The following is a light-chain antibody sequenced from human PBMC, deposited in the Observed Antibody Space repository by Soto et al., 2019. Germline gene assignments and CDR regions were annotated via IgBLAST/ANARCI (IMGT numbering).Light chain of an antibody. J-gene: IGLJ2*01. CDR2: NDD. Sequence: QSVLTQPPSVSGAPRQRVTISCSGSRSNIARNGVNWYQHLPGKAPRLLIYNDDVLSSGVPERISGSKFGTAASLAISGLRSEDEAVYYCASWDDRLGAVIFGGGTKLTVL. CDR1: RSNIARNG. CDR3: ASWDDRLGAVI. V-gene: IGLV1-36*01.